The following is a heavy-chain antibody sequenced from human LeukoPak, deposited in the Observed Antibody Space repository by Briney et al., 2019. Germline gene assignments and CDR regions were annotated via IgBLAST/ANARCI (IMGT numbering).Heavy chain of an antibody. D-gene: IGHD2-15*01. CDR2: FSITGGTT. CDR3: ARGHSTRDYYYGIDV. Sequence: DAMQWGREAPGKGGEYVSAFSITGGTTYYRNSVKGRFTISRDNAKNTLYLQMGSLRAEDMAVYYCARGHSTRDYYYGIDVWGQGTTVTVSS. J-gene: IGHJ6*02. CDR1: DA. V-gene: IGHV3-64*01.